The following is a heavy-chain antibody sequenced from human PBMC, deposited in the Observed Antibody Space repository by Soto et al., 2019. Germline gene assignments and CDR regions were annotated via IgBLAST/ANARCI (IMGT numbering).Heavy chain of an antibody. Sequence: QSGGSLRLSCAASGFTFTNYAMSWVRQAPGEGLEWVSSMSGSGGSTYYADSVKGRFTISRDNSRNTLYLQMNSLRAEDTAVYYCARAPNWNYESGYFDYWGQGTLVTVSS. CDR2: MSGSGGST. V-gene: IGHV3-23*01. CDR3: ARAPNWNYESGYFDY. J-gene: IGHJ4*02. D-gene: IGHD1-7*01. CDR1: GFTFTNYA.